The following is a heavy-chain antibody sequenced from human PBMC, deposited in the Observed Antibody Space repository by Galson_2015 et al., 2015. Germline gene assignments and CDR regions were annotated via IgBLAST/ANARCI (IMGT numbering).Heavy chain of an antibody. CDR3: ARAIYDSSDTYYFDY. V-gene: IGHV1-69*06. D-gene: IGHD3-22*01. CDR1: GGTSGSYD. Sequence: SCKASGGTSGSYDIAWVRQAPGQGLEWMGWILPIFGTPNYAQKFQGRVTMTADRSTSSAYLELSSLRSDDTAVYYCARAIYDSSDTYYFDYWGQGTVVTVSS. J-gene: IGHJ4*02. CDR2: ILPIFGTP.